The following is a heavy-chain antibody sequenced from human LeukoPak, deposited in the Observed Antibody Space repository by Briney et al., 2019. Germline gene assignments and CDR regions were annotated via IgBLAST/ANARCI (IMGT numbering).Heavy chain of an antibody. CDR2: INHSGST. J-gene: IGHJ4*02. Sequence: SETLSLTCAVYGGSFSGYYWSWIRQPPGKGLEWIGEINHSGSTNYNPSLKSRVTISVDTSKNQFSLKLSSVTAADTAVYYCAREGYRGYSYGGLDYWGQGTLVTVSS. V-gene: IGHV4-34*01. CDR1: GGSFSGYY. D-gene: IGHD5-18*01. CDR3: AREGYRGYSYGGLDY.